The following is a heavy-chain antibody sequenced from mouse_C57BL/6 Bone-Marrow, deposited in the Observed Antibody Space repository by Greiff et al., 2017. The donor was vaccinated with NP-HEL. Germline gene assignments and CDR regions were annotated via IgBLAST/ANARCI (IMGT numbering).Heavy chain of an antibody. CDR3: ARDYYGSSSSFAY. D-gene: IGHD1-1*01. CDR1: GFTIKDYS. Sequence: VQLQQSGAELVKPGASVKLSCTASGFTIKDYSMHWVKQRPEQGLEWIGRIDPEDGETKSAPKFQGKATITADTSSNTAYLQLSSLTSEDTAVYYCARDYYGSSSSFAYWGQGTLVTVSA. CDR2: IDPEDGET. V-gene: IGHV14-2*01. J-gene: IGHJ3*01.